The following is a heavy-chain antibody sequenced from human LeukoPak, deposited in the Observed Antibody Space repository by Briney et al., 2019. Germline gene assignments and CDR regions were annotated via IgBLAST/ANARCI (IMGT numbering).Heavy chain of an antibody. V-gene: IGHV4-59*08. J-gene: IGHJ6*02. CDR2: IYYSGST. Sequence: SETPSLTCTVSGGSISSYYWSWIRQPPGKGLEWIGYIYYSGSTNYNPSLKSRVTISVDTSKNQFSLKLSSVTAADTAVYYCAGQIPYGMDVWGQGTTVTVSS. CDR1: GGSISSYY. D-gene: IGHD2-2*02. CDR3: AGQIPYGMDV.